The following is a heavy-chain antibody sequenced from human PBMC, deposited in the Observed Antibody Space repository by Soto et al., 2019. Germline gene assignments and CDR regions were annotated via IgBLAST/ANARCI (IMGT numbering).Heavy chain of an antibody. D-gene: IGHD5-18*01. CDR2: INPSDGST. CDR1: GYTFTSYI. J-gene: IGHJ4*02. V-gene: IGHV1-46*01. Sequence: ASVKVSCKASGYTFTSYIIHWVRQAPGQGLEWMGVINPSDGSTDYAQKFQGRVTMTRDTSTSTVYMNLSSLRSEDTAVYYCARDASYVDTAMVPPDYWGQGTLVTVSS. CDR3: ARDASYVDTAMVPPDY.